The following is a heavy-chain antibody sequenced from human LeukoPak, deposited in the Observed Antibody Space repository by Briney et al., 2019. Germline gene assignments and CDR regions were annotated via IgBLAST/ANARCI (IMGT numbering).Heavy chain of an antibody. J-gene: IGHJ4*02. Sequence: GGSLRLXCAASGFTLSSYATSWVRQAPGKGLEWVSAISASGADTYYADSVKGRFTISRDTSKNTVYLQMNSLRDEDTAVYYCAKQLDSGNFYPTGDDYWGQGTLVTVSS. D-gene: IGHD3-10*01. CDR3: AKQLDSGNFYPTGDDY. CDR1: GFTLSSYA. V-gene: IGHV3-23*01. CDR2: ISASGADT.